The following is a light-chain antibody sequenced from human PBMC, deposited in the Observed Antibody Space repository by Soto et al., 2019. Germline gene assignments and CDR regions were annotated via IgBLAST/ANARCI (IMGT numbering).Light chain of an antibody. CDR2: SAS. J-gene: IGKJ3*01. CDR3: QQYNKWPLFT. CDR1: QSVSSN. Sequence: EIVMTQSPVTLSLSPGERATLSCRASQSVSSNLAWYQQKPGQAPRLLIYSASTRATGIPARFSGSGSVTEFTLTISSLQSEDFAVYYCQQYNKWPLFTFGPGTKVDIK. V-gene: IGKV3-15*01.